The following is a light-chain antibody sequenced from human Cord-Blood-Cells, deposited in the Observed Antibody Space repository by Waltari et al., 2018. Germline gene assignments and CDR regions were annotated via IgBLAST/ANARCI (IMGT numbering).Light chain of an antibody. CDR2: LGS. J-gene: IGKJ5*01. CDR3: MQALQTIT. CDR1: QSLLHSNGYNY. V-gene: IGKV2-28*01. Sequence: DIVMTQSPLSLPVTPGEPASISCRSSQSLLHSNGYNYLDWYLQKPGQSPQLLIYLGSNRASGVPDRFSGSGSGTDFTLKINIVEAEDVGVYYCMQALQTITFGQGTRLEIK.